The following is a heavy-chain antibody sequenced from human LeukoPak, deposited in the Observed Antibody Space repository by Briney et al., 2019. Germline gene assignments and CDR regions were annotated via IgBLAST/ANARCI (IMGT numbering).Heavy chain of an antibody. J-gene: IGHJ4*02. CDR1: GFTVSSNY. Sequence: GGSLRLSCAASGFTVSSNYMSWVRQAPGKGLEWVSVIYSGGSTYYADSVKGRFTISRDNSKNTLYLQMNSLRAEDTAVYYSARVGVVPAALYYFDYWGQGTLVTVSS. V-gene: IGHV3-53*01. CDR2: IYSGGST. CDR3: ARVGVVPAALYYFDY. D-gene: IGHD2-2*01.